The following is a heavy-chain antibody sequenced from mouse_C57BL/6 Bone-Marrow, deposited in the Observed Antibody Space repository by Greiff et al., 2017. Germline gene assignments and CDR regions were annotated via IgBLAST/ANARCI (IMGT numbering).Heavy chain of an antibody. V-gene: IGHV5-17*01. CDR1: GFTFSDYG. CDR3: TRGGYLGY. Sequence: EVKLVESGGGLVKPGGSLKLSCAASGFTFSDYGMHWVRQAPEKGLEWVAYISSGRSTIYYADTGKGRFTISRDNAKNTLFLQMTSLRSEDTAMYYCTRGGYLGYGGQGTTRTVSS. D-gene: IGHD2-2*01. CDR2: ISSGRSTI. J-gene: IGHJ2*01.